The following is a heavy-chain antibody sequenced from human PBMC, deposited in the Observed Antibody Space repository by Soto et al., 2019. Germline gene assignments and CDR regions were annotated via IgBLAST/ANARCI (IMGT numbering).Heavy chain of an antibody. D-gene: IGHD3-22*01. V-gene: IGHV3-30-3*01. J-gene: IGHJ6*02. CDR3: AKVANYYDSSGYSLPWKYYSYGMDV. Sequence: PGGSLRLSCAASGFTFSSYAMHWVRQAPGKGLEWVALISYDGSDKDYADSVKGRFTISRDNSRNTLFLQMNSLRAEDTAVYYCAKVANYYDSSGYSLPWKYYSYGMDVWGQGTTVTVSS. CDR1: GFTFSSYA. CDR2: ISYDGSDK.